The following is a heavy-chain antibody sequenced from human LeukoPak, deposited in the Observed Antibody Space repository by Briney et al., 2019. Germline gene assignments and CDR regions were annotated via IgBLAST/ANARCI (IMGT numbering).Heavy chain of an antibody. D-gene: IGHD1-26*01. CDR3: ARASGGSHGHFDY. CDR1: GFTFSNYA. J-gene: IGHJ4*02. Sequence: GGSLRLSCAASGFTFSNYAMRWVRQAPGKGLEWVSAMSGGGDSTYYADSVKGRFTISRDNFKNTVYLQMDSLRAEDTAVYYCARASGGSHGHFDYWGQGTLVTVSS. V-gene: IGHV3-23*01. CDR2: MSGGGDST.